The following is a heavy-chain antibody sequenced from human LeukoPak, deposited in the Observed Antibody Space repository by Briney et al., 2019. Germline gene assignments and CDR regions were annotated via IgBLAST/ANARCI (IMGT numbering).Heavy chain of an antibody. V-gene: IGHV3-30*02. J-gene: IGHJ4*02. Sequence: PGGSLRLSCAASGFTFSSYGIHWVRQAPGRGLEWVAFILYDGSNKFYADSVKGRFTISKDNSKNTLYLQMNSLRAKDTAVYYCARPYCSGGSCYSGHFDYWGQGTLVTVSS. CDR2: ILYDGSNK. CDR3: ARPYCSGGSCYSGHFDY. D-gene: IGHD2-15*01. CDR1: GFTFSSYG.